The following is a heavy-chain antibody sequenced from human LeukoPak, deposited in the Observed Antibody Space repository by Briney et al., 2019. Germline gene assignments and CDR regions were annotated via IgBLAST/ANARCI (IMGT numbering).Heavy chain of an antibody. D-gene: IGHD3-10*01. CDR1: GGSFSGYY. CDR2: INHSGST. J-gene: IGHJ4*02. V-gene: IGHV4-34*01. CDR3: ARGGGYGSGSYYNRGLDY. Sequence: PSETLSLTCAVYGGSFSGYYWSWIRQPPGKGLEWIGEINHSGSTNYTPSLKSRVTISVDTSKNQFSLKLSSVTAADTAVYYCARGGGYGSGSYYNRGLDYWGQGTLVTVSS.